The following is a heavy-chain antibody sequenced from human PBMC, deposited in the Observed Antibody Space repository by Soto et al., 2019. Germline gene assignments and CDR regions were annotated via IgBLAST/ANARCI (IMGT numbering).Heavy chain of an antibody. D-gene: IGHD6-6*01. CDR1: GGTFSSYA. CDR2: IIPIFGTA. J-gene: IGHJ6*02. V-gene: IGHV1-69*01. Sequence: QVQLVQSGAEVKKPGSSVKVSCKASGGTFSSYAISWVRQAPGQGLEWMGGIIPIFGTANYAQKFQGRVTNSADETTSNALLGASSLRTEEKGVEYWASKAARPGNLGMDVLGQGTTVPVSS. CDR3: ASKAARPGNLGMDV.